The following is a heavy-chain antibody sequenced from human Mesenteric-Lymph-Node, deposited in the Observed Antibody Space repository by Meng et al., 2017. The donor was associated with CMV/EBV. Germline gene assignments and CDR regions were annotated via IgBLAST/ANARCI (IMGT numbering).Heavy chain of an antibody. CDR3: ARGANFATGKVGMDV. Sequence: SETLSLTCTVSGGSISSSSYYWGWIRQPPGKGLEWIGSIYYSGSTYYNPSLKSRVTISVDTSKNQFSLKLSSVTAADTAVYYCARGANFATGKVGMDVWGQGTTVTVSS. V-gene: IGHV4-39*02. CDR1: GGSISSSSYY. J-gene: IGHJ6*02. D-gene: IGHD3-9*01. CDR2: IYYSGST.